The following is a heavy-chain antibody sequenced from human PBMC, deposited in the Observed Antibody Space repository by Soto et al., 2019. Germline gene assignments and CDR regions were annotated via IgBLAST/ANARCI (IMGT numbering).Heavy chain of an antibody. J-gene: IGHJ4*02. Sequence: EVQLVESGGGLVKPGGSLRLSCAASGFTFSSYSMNWVRQAPGKGLEWVSSISSSSSYIYYADSVKGRFTISRDNAKNSLYLQMNSLRAEDTAVYYCAKKSIAARPPGFDYWGQGTLVTVSS. CDR1: GFTFSSYS. V-gene: IGHV3-21*01. CDR2: ISSSSSYI. D-gene: IGHD6-6*01. CDR3: AKKSIAARPPGFDY.